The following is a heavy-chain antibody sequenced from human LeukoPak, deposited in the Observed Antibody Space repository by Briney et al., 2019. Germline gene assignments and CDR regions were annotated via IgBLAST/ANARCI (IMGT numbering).Heavy chain of an antibody. CDR2: IYYSGST. V-gene: IGHV4-59*08. J-gene: IGHJ6*02. Sequence: SETLSLTCTVSGGSISSYYWSWIRQPPGKGLEWIGYIYYSGSTNYNPSLKSRVTISVDTSKNQFSLKLSSVTAADTAVYYCARRNPDWLSLNYYYYGMDVWGQGTTVTVSS. D-gene: IGHD3-9*01. CDR1: GGSISSYY. CDR3: ARRNPDWLSLNYYYYGMDV.